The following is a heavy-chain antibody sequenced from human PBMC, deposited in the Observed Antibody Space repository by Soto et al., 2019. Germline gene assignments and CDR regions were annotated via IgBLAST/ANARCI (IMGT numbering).Heavy chain of an antibody. CDR1: GGSISSGGYY. J-gene: IGHJ5*02. D-gene: IGHD3-9*01. CDR2: IYYSGST. Sequence: PSETLSLTCTVSGGSISSGGYYWSWIRQHPGKGLEWIGYIYYSGSTYYNPSLKSRVTISVDTSKNQFSLKLSSVTAADTAVYYCERRRAYDILTGPQNWFDPWGQGTLVTVSS. CDR3: ERRRAYDILTGPQNWFDP. V-gene: IGHV4-31*03.